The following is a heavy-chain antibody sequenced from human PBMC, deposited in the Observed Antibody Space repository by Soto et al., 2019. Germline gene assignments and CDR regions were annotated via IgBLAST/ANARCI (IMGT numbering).Heavy chain of an antibody. D-gene: IGHD6-19*01. CDR2: ISYDGSNK. J-gene: IGHJ5*02. V-gene: IGHV3-30-3*01. Sequence: PGGSLRVSCAASGFTFSDYPMHWVRQAPGKGLEWVSVISYDGSNKYYTDSVKGRFTTSRDNSKNTLYLQMNSLRAEDTAVYYCSRAREVGWLVQGWFDPWGQGTLVTVSS. CDR1: GFTFSDYP. CDR3: SRAREVGWLVQGWFDP.